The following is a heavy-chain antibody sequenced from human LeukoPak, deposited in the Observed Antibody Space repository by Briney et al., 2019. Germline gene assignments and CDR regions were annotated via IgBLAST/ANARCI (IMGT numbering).Heavy chain of an antibody. CDR3: ATASPIVATITYFDY. V-gene: IGHV1-24*01. CDR1: GYTLTELS. J-gene: IGHJ4*02. D-gene: IGHD5-12*01. Sequence: ASVKVSCKVSGYTLTELSMHWVRQAPGKGLEWKGGFDPEDGETIYAQKFQGRVTMTEDTSTDTAYMELSSLRSEDTAVYYCATASPIVATITYFDYWGQGTLVTVSS. CDR2: FDPEDGET.